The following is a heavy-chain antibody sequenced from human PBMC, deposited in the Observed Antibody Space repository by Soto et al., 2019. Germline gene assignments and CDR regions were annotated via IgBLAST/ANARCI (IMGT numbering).Heavy chain of an antibody. CDR2: INRSGST. V-gene: IGHV4-34*01. CDR1: GGSFSGYY. CDR3: ARIRGRVIPLAATAYSY. Sequence: SETLSLTCAVYGGSFSGYYWSWIRQPPGKGLEWIGEINRSGSTNYNPSLRSRVTISVDTSKNQFSLKLSSVTAADTAVYYCARIRGRVIPLAATAYSYSGQGTLLTVSS. D-gene: IGHD2-2*01. J-gene: IGHJ4*02.